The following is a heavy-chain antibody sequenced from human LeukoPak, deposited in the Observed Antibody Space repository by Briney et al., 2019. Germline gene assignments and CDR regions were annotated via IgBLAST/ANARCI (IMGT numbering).Heavy chain of an antibody. J-gene: IGHJ5*02. CDR3: ARDGIAAAGSNWFDP. CDR1: GGTFSSYA. V-gene: IGHV1-69*13. Sequence: GASVKVSCKASGGTFSSYAISWVRQAPGQGLEWMGGIIPIFGTANYAQKFQGRVTITADESTSTACMELSSLRSEDTAVYYCARDGIAAAGSNWFDPWGQGTLVTVSS. CDR2: IIPIFGTA. D-gene: IGHD6-13*01.